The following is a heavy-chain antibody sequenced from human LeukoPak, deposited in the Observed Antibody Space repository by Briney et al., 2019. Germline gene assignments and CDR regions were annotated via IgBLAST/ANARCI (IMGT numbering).Heavy chain of an antibody. D-gene: IGHD2-2*01. CDR1: GFTFSNYN. CDR2: ISSSTTTI. CDR3: ARDLGVVVPAAVTSREG. Sequence: PGGSLRLSCAASGFTFSNYNMNWVRQAPGKGLEWVSYISSSTTTIYYTDSVKGRFTISRDNAKNSLYLQMNSLRPEDTAVYYCARDLGVVVPAAVTSREGWGQGTLVTVSS. V-gene: IGHV3-48*01. J-gene: IGHJ4*02.